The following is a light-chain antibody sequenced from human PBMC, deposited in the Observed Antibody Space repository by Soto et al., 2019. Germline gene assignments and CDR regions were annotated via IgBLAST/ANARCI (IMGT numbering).Light chain of an antibody. Sequence: ELVLTQSPGTLSLSPGERATLSCKASQSVSTIYLGWYQQKPGQAPRLLIYGASTRATGIPDRFSGSGSGTDFTLTISRLEPEDSAVYYCQQYGTSPEWTFGQGTKVEIK. CDR3: QQYGTSPEWT. CDR1: QSVSTIY. J-gene: IGKJ1*01. CDR2: GAS. V-gene: IGKV3-20*01.